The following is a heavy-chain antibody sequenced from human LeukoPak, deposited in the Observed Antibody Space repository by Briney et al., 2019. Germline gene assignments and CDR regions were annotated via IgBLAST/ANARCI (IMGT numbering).Heavy chain of an antibody. J-gene: IGHJ3*02. Sequence: PSETLSLTCTVSGYSISSGYYWSWIRQPPGKGLEWIGEINHSGSTNYNPSLKSRVTISVDTSKNQFSLKLSSVTAADTAVYYCARPPAAIRPTDAFDIWGQGTMVTVSS. CDR2: INHSGST. CDR1: GYSISSGYY. V-gene: IGHV4-38-2*02. D-gene: IGHD2-2*01. CDR3: ARPPAAIRPTDAFDI.